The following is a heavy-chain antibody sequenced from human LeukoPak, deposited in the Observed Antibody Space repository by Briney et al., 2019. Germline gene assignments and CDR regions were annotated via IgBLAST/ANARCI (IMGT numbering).Heavy chain of an antibody. D-gene: IGHD2-15*01. V-gene: IGHV3-30*18. J-gene: IGHJ3*02. Sequence: GSALRLPCAPSGFTFSSYGMHWVRQAPRKGLEWVAVISYDGSNKYYADSAKGRFTISRDNSTNTLYLQTNSLRAEDRAVYYCAKDPPRYCSGGSCCSEKIDGDAFDIWGQGTMVTVSS. CDR2: ISYDGSNK. CDR3: AKDPPRYCSGGSCCSEKIDGDAFDI. CDR1: GFTFSSYG.